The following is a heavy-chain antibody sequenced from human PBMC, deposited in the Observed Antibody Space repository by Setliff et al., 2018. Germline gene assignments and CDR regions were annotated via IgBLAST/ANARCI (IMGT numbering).Heavy chain of an antibody. CDR2: FDPEDGET. V-gene: IGHV1-24*01. CDR1: GYTLTELS. CDR3: ATVDIVATITGGYYFDY. D-gene: IGHD5-12*01. J-gene: IGHJ4*02. Sequence: ASVKVSCKVSGYTLTELSMHWVRQAPGKGLEWMGGFDPEDGETIYAQKFQGRVTMTEDTSTDTAYMELSSLRSEDTAVYYCATVDIVATITGGYYFDYWGQGTLVTVSS.